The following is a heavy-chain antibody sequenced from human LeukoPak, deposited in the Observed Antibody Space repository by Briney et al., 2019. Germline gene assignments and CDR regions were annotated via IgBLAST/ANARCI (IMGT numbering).Heavy chain of an antibody. CDR3: ARGLVVPAADNWFDP. J-gene: IGHJ5*02. D-gene: IGHD2-2*01. Sequence: TSETLSLTCTVSGGSMRSYYWSWIRQPPGKGLEWIGNIHYSGSTNYNPSLKSRVTISVDMSKNQFSLKLSSVTAADTAVYYCARGLVVPAADNWFDPWGQGTLVTVSS. CDR1: GGSMRSYY. CDR2: IHYSGST. V-gene: IGHV4-59*01.